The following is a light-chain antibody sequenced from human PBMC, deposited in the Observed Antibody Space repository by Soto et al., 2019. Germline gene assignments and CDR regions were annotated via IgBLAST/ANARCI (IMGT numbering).Light chain of an antibody. CDR1: QVISSW. CDR3: QQASSFPLT. Sequence: IQMTQSPSSVSAAVGDRVTIICRASQVISSWLAWYQQRPGTAPKLLIYGATTLRSGVPSRFSGSESGTEFTLTITSLQPEDSATYYCQQASSFPLTFGGGTKVEVQ. J-gene: IGKJ4*01. V-gene: IGKV1-12*01. CDR2: GAT.